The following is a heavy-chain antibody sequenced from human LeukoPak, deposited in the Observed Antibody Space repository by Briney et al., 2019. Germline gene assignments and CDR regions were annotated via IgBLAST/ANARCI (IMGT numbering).Heavy chain of an antibody. D-gene: IGHD2-15*01. V-gene: IGHV1-46*01. Sequence: ASVKVSCKASGYTFTSYYMHWVRQAPGQGLEWMGIINPSGGSTSYAQKFQDRVTLTTDRSTSTAYLDLNSLTSDDTAVYYCARDERPTLTIGSPLYNWFGPWGQGTLVTVSS. CDR1: GYTFTSYY. CDR3: ARDERPTLTIGSPLYNWFGP. CDR2: INPSGGST. J-gene: IGHJ5*02.